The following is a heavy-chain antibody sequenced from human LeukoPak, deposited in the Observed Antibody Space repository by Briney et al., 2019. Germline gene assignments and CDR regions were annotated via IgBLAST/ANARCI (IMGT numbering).Heavy chain of an antibody. CDR2: IVVGSGNT. V-gene: IGHV1-58*01. CDR3: ARDTVDTAMVGGDWFDP. Sequence: GASVKVSCKASGFTFTSSAVQWVRQARGQRLEWIGWIVVGSGNTNYAQKFQERVTITRDMSTSTAYMELSSLRSEDTAVYYCARDTVDTAMVGGDWFDPWGQGTLVTVSS. D-gene: IGHD5-18*01. CDR1: GFTFTSSA. J-gene: IGHJ5*02.